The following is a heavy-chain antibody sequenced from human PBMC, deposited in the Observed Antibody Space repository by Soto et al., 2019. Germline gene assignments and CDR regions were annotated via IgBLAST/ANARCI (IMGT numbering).Heavy chain of an antibody. J-gene: IGHJ6*03. CDR2: IYSGGST. CDR3: ASDPDSCSGGSCYSGYYNYYMDV. Sequence: GSLRLSCAASGFTVSSNYMSWVRQAPGKGLEWVSVIYSGGSTYYADSVKGRFTISRDNSKNTLYPQMNSLRAEDTAVYYRASDPDSCSGGSCYSGYYNYYMDVWGKGTTVTVSS. V-gene: IGHV3-66*01. CDR1: GFTVSSNY. D-gene: IGHD2-15*01.